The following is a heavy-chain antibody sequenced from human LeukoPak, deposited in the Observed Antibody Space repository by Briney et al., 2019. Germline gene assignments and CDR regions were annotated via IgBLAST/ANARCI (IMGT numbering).Heavy chain of an antibody. D-gene: IGHD6-13*01. CDR2: ISWNSGSI. CDR1: GFTFDDYA. J-gene: IGHJ4*02. V-gene: IGHV3-9*01. Sequence: SGGPLRLSCAASGFTFDDYAMHWVRQAPGKGLEWVSGISWNSGSIGYADSVKGRFTISRDNAKNSLYLQMNSLRAEDTALYYCAKDIGRSSSWYRFDYWGQGTLVTVSS. CDR3: AKDIGRSSSWYRFDY.